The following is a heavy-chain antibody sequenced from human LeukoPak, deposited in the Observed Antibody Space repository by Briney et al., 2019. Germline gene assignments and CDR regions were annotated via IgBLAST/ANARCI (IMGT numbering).Heavy chain of an antibody. CDR2: TYYRSKLYN. CDR3: ARVGDYGDYHPFDY. Sequence: SQTLSLTCAISGDSVSSNSAAWNWIRQSPSRGLEWLGRTYYRSKLYNDYAVSVKSRITINPDTSKNQFSLQLNSVTPEDTAVYYCARVGDYGDYHPFDYWGQGTLVTVSS. V-gene: IGHV6-1*01. J-gene: IGHJ4*02. D-gene: IGHD4-17*01. CDR1: GDSVSSNSAA.